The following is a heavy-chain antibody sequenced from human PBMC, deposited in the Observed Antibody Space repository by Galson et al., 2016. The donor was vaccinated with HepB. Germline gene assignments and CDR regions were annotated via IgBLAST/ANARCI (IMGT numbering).Heavy chain of an antibody. J-gene: IGHJ6*02. CDR3: VRETSSRLGSFSHGMDV. V-gene: IGHV3-30-3*01. Sequence: SLRLSCAASGFTFRAFAMHWVRRPPDKGLEWVTFTSYNGVRKFYRDSVKGRFTISRDNSRDILYLQMNNLRPEDTGMYYCVRETSSRLGSFSHGMDVWGQGTTVTVSS. D-gene: IGHD1-26*01. CDR1: GFTFRAFA. CDR2: TSYNGVRK.